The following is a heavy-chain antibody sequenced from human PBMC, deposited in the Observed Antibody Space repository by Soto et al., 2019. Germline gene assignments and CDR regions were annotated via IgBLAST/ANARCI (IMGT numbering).Heavy chain of an antibody. CDR1: GGNFNRYT. J-gene: IGHJ6*02. CDR2: IIPIFGTT. V-gene: IGHV1-69*01. D-gene: IGHD3-16*01. Sequence: VQLVQSGAEVRKPGSSVKLSCKASGGNFNRYTINWVRQAPGQGLEWMGGIIPIFGTTNYAQKFQGRVAIIAYESTSAAYMALRSLRSEDTAVSYCALCGFREGTDSKYNSSGMDVWGQGATVTVSS. CDR3: ALCGFREGTDSKYNSSGMDV.